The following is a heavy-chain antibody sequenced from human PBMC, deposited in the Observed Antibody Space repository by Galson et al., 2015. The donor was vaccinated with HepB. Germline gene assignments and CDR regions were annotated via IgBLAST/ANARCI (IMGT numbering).Heavy chain of an antibody. CDR2: IWYDDSNK. CDR3: ARDYSSGWGQFDY. D-gene: IGHD6-19*01. J-gene: IGHJ4*02. V-gene: IGHV3-33*01. Sequence: SLRLSCAASGFTFSSYGMHWVRQTPGKGLEWVAVIWYDDSNKYYADSVKGRFTISRDNSKKTLYLQMNSLRTEDTALYYCARDYSSGWGQFDYWGRGTLVTVSS. CDR1: GFTFSSYG.